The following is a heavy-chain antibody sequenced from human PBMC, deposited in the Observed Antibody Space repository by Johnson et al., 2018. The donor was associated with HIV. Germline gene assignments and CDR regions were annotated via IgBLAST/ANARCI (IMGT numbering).Heavy chain of an antibody. CDR3: AKDKPYGSGLLLGAFDI. CDR2: ISYDGSNK. J-gene: IGHJ3*02. Sequence: QVQLVESGGGVVQPGRSLRLSCAASGFSFSSYAMHWVRQAPGKGLEWVAVISYDGSNKYYADSVKGRFTISRDNSKNTLYLQINSLRPEDTAVYYCAKDKPYGSGLLLGAFDIWGQGTMVTVSS. CDR1: GFSFSSYA. D-gene: IGHD3-10*01. V-gene: IGHV3-30-3*02.